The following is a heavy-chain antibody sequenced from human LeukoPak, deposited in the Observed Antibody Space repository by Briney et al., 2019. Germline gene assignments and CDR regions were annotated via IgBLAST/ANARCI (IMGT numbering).Heavy chain of an antibody. D-gene: IGHD4-11*01. CDR2: IWYDGNYK. CDR1: GFTFSSYG. Sequence: PGRSLRLSCAASGFTFSSYGMHWVRQAPGTGLEWVALIWYDGNYKYYADALKGRFTISRDNLKNTLYLQMNSLRAEDTAVYYCASSDDSSYRPWYWGQGTLVTVSS. J-gene: IGHJ4*02. CDR3: ASSDDSSYRPWY. V-gene: IGHV3-33*01.